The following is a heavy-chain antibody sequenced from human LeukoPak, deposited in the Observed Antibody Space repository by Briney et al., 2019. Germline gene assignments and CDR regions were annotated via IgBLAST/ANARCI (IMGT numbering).Heavy chain of an antibody. D-gene: IGHD2-2*01. V-gene: IGHV4-59*01. CDR2: IYYSGST. J-gene: IGHJ5*02. CDR1: GGSISSYY. CDR3: ARAVVPARTNWFDP. Sequence: SETLSLTCTVSGGSISSYYWSWIRQPPGKGLEWIGYIYYSGSTNYNPSLKSRVTISVYTSKNQFSLKLSSVTAADTAVYYCARAVVPARTNWFDPWGQGTLVTVSS.